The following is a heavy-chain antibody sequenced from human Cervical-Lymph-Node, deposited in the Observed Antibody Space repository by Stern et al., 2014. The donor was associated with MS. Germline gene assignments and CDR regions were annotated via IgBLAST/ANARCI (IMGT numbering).Heavy chain of an antibody. D-gene: IGHD7-27*01. CDR2: IYYSGST. CDR1: GGFISSGGYY. Sequence: QVQLVESGPGLVKPSQTLSLTCTVSGGFISSGGYYWSWIRQHPGKGLEWIGNIYYSGSTNYNPSLKSRVAFSVDTSNNQLFLTLSSVTAADTAVYYCARGSTGDLIDDWGQGTLVTVSS. CDR3: ARGSTGDLIDD. J-gene: IGHJ4*02. V-gene: IGHV4-31*03.